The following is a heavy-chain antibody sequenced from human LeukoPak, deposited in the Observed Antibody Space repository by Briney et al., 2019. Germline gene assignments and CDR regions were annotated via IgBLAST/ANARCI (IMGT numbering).Heavy chain of an antibody. D-gene: IGHD1-26*01. V-gene: IGHV4-59*08. Sequence: SETLSLTCTVSGGSISSYYWSWIRQPPGKGLEWIGYIYYSGSTDYNPSLKSRVTISVDTSKNQFSLKLNSVTAADTAMYYCAKSGGYGLIDYWGQGTLVTVSS. CDR3: AKSGGYGLIDY. CDR2: IYYSGST. CDR1: GGSISSYY. J-gene: IGHJ4*02.